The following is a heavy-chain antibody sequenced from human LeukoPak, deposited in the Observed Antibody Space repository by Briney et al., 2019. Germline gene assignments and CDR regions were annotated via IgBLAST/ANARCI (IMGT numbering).Heavy chain of an antibody. CDR1: GGTFISYA. Sequence: ASVKVACKASGGTFISYAICWVRQAPARRREWMGGISDYNGNTNYAQTLEGRVTMTTDTSTSTAYMDLRSLRSEDTAVYYCARDIEDGSGSSSWAGYYYYYGMDVWGQGTTVTVSS. CDR2: ISDYNGNT. CDR3: ARDIEDGSGSSSWAGYYYYYGMDV. D-gene: IGHD3-10*01. V-gene: IGHV1-18*01. J-gene: IGHJ6*02.